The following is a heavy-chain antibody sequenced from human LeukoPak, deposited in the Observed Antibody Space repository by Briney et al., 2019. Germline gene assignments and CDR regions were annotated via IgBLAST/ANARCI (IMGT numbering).Heavy chain of an antibody. J-gene: IGHJ4*02. D-gene: IGHD5-12*01. CDR3: ARGAGDSGYDFFDY. CDR2: IYYSGST. Sequence: PSETLSLTCTVSGGSISSYYWSWILQPPGKGLEWIGYIYYSGSTNYNPSLKSRVTISVDTSKNQFSLKLSSVTAADTAVYYCARGAGDSGYDFFDYWGQGTLVTVSS. CDR1: GGSISSYY. V-gene: IGHV4-59*01.